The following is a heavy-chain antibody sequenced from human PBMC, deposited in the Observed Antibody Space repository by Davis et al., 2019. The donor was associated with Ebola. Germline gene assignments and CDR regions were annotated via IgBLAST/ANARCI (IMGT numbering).Heavy chain of an antibody. CDR2: IKQDGSEK. CDR3: AKDSRGYNKPFDY. J-gene: IGHJ4*02. CDR1: GFTFSSYW. V-gene: IGHV3-7*03. Sequence: GESLKISCAASGFTFSSYWMSWVRQAPGKGLEWVANIKQDGSEKYYVDSVKGRITISRDNAKNSLYLQMNSLRAEDTAVYYCAKDSRGYNKPFDYWGQGTLVTVSS. D-gene: IGHD3-10*01.